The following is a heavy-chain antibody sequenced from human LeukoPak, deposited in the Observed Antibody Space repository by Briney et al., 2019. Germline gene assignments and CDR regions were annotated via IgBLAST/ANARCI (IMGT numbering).Heavy chain of an antibody. D-gene: IGHD2-2*02. CDR3: ARQYCSSTSCYTGDFDY. J-gene: IGHJ4*02. Sequence: PSETLSHTCTVSGGSISSSSYYWGWIRQPPGKGLEWIGSIYYSGSTYYNPSLKSRVTISVDTSKNQFSLKLSSVTAADTAVYYCARQYCSSTSCYTGDFDYWGQGTLVTVSS. CDR2: IYYSGST. CDR1: GGSISSSSYY. V-gene: IGHV4-39*01.